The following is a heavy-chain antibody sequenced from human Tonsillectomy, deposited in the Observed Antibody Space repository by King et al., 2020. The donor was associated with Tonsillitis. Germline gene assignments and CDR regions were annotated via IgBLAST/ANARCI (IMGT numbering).Heavy chain of an antibody. V-gene: IGHV3-9*01. CDR3: AKEKGLAAPLGMDV. Sequence: VQLVESGGGLVQPGRSLRLSCAASGFTFVDYAMHWVRQAPGKGLQWVSGISWNSGSIGYAESLKGRFTISRDNAKNSLYLQMNSLRAEDTALYYCAKEKGLAAPLGMDVWGQGTTVTVSS. J-gene: IGHJ6*02. D-gene: IGHD6-13*01. CDR1: GFTFVDYA. CDR2: ISWNSGSI.